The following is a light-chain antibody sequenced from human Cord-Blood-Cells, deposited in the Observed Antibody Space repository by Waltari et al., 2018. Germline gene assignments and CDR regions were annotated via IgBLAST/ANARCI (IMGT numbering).Light chain of an antibody. CDR3: CSYAGSDTVV. CDR1: SSDDGGYNY. Sequence: QSALTQPRSVSGSPGQSVTISCTGTSSDDGGYNYVSWYQQHPGKAPKLMIYDVSKRPSGVPDRFSGSKSSNAASLTISGLQAEDEADYCCCSYAGSDTVVFGGGTKLTVL. V-gene: IGLV2-11*01. CDR2: DVS. J-gene: IGLJ2*01.